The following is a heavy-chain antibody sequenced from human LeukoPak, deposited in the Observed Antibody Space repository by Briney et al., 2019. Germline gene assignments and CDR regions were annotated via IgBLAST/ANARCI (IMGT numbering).Heavy chain of an antibody. J-gene: IGHJ4*02. D-gene: IGHD6-13*01. CDR1: GGSVSSGRHY. V-gene: IGHV4-39*01. Sequence: PSETLSLTCIVSGGSVSSGRHYWAWIRQPPGMGLEWIGSIYYGGNTYYSLSLKSRVTISVETSKNQFSLRLSSVTATDTAVYYCAMGENVAAAGIEYWGQGTLVTVSS. CDR2: IYYGGNT. CDR3: AMGENVAAAGIEY.